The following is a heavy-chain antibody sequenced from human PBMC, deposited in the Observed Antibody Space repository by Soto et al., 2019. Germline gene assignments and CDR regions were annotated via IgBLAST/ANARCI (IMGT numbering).Heavy chain of an antibody. CDR2: INAGNGNT. V-gene: IGHV1-3*01. CDR1: GYTFTSYA. Sequence: QVQLVQSGAEVKKPGASVKVSCKASGYTFTSYAMHWVRQAPGQRLEWMGWINAGNGNTKYSQKFQGRVTITRDTSASTAYMELSSLRSEDTAVYYCARSSGGVYYFDYWGQGTLVTVSS. D-gene: IGHD6-19*01. J-gene: IGHJ4*02. CDR3: ARSSGGVYYFDY.